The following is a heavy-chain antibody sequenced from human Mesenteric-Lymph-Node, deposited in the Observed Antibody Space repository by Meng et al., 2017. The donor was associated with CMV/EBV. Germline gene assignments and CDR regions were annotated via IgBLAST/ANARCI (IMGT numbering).Heavy chain of an antibody. Sequence: GGSLRLSWAASGFIFSGYRMTWFRQAPGKGLEWVSSITSSGSHTYYGDSVKGRFSISRDNTKNSLYLQMSSLRVEDTAVYYCARGPTSGWGQGTLVTVSS. J-gene: IGHJ4*02. D-gene: IGHD3-10*01. CDR1: GFIFSGYR. CDR2: ITSSGSHT. CDR3: ARGPTSG. V-gene: IGHV3-21*01.